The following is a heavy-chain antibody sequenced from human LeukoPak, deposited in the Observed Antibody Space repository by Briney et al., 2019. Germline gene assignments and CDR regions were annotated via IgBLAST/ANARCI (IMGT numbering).Heavy chain of an antibody. CDR1: GFTSDDFG. V-gene: IGHV3-20*04. J-gene: IGHJ4*02. CDR2: FNWSGGST. CDR3: ARALRRYSYDYPSPDY. Sequence: GGSLRLSCAASGFTSDDFGMMGVPQAPGKGVVGVSGFNWSGGSTGYADSVKGRFTISRDNDKNSLYLQMNSLRAEDTALYYCARALRRYSYDYPSPDYWGQGTLVTVSS. D-gene: IGHD5-18*01.